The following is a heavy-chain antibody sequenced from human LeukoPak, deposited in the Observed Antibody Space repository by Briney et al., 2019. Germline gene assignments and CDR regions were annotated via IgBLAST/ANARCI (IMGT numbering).Heavy chain of an antibody. CDR2: IYSGGNT. CDR3: ASCFTDGDCEY. J-gene: IGHJ4*02. V-gene: IGHV3-66*01. Sequence: PGGSLRLSCAASGXTFSSYGMHWVRQAPGKGPEWVSVIYSGGNTYYADFVKGRLTISRDNSKNTVYLQMNSLRAEDTAVYYCASCFTDGDCEYWGQGTLVTVSS. D-gene: IGHD4-17*01. CDR1: GXTFSSYG.